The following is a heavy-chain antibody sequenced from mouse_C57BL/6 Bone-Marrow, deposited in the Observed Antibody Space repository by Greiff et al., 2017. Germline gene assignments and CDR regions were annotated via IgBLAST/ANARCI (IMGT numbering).Heavy chain of an antibody. CDR2: IDPESGET. D-gene: IGHD2-3*01. J-gene: IGHJ1*01. CDR3: ARFCDGDYGALDV. CDR1: GYNITDYY. Sequence: VQLQQSGAELVKPGASVKLSCTASGYNITDYYMHWVKQRTEQGLEWIGRIDPESGETKYDTKFKGKATITADTSSNTAYLQLSSLTSEDTAVDYCARFCDGDYGALDVWGQGTSVTVSS. V-gene: IGHV14-2*01.